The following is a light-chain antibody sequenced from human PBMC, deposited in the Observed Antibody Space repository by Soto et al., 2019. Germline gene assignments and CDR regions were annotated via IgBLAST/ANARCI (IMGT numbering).Light chain of an antibody. J-gene: IGKJ5*01. V-gene: IGKV3-20*01. CDR3: QQYGSSPIT. Sequence: VLTQSPATLSLSPGERATLSCRASQSVSSYLAWYQQKPGQAPRLLIYGISTRATDIPARFSGSGSGTDFTLTISRLEPEDFAVYYCQQYGSSPITFGQGTRLEIK. CDR2: GIS. CDR1: QSVSSY.